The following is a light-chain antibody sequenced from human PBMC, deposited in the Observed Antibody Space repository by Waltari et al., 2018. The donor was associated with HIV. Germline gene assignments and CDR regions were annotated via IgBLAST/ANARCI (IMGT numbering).Light chain of an antibody. CDR1: SSDVGGYNY. V-gene: IGLV2-8*01. CDR2: EVS. J-gene: IGLJ2*01. CDR3: SSYAGSNNYVV. Sequence: QSALTQPPSAYGSPGQSVTISCTGTSSDVGGYNYVSWYHQHPGKAPKLMIYEVSKRPSGVPDRFSGSKSGNTASLTVSGLQAEDEADYYCSSYAGSNNYVVFGGGTKLTVL.